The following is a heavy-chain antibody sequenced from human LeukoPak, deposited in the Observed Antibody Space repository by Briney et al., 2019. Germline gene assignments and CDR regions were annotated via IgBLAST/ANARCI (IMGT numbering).Heavy chain of an antibody. Sequence: SQTLSLTCAISGDRVSSNSAAWNWIRQSPSRGLEWLGRTYYRSKWYNDYAVSVKSRITINPVTSKNQFSLQLNSVTPEDTAVYYCARGRSSSWTNWFDPWGQGTLVTVSS. CDR1: GDRVSSNSAA. CDR3: ARGRSSSWTNWFDP. J-gene: IGHJ5*02. D-gene: IGHD6-13*01. V-gene: IGHV6-1*01. CDR2: TYYRSKWYN.